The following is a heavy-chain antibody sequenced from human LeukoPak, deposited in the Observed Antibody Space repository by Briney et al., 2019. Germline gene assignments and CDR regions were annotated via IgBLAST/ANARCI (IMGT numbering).Heavy chain of an antibody. CDR1: GFIFSSHW. CDR3: SRGGFDHGFDI. Sequence: PGGSLRLSCAASGFIFSSHWMHWVRQAPGKGLVWVSRINSDGSDIIYADSVKGRFTLSRDNAKNTVYLQMNSLRAEDTAVYYCSRGGFDHGFDIWGQGTMVTVSS. J-gene: IGHJ3*02. D-gene: IGHD1-26*01. CDR2: INSDGSDI. V-gene: IGHV3-74*01.